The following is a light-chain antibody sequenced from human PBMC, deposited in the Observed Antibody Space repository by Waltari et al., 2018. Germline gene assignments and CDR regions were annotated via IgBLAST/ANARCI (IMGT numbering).Light chain of an antibody. J-gene: IGLJ2*01. CDR2: EGS. Sequence: QSALTQPASVSGSPGQSITISCTGTSSDVGSYNLVPWYPQHPGKAPKLMIYEGSKRPSGVSNRFSGSKSGNTASLTISGLQAEDEADYYCCSYAGSSTLAVFGGGTKLTVL. CDR3: CSYAGSSTLAV. V-gene: IGLV2-23*01. CDR1: SSDVGSYNL.